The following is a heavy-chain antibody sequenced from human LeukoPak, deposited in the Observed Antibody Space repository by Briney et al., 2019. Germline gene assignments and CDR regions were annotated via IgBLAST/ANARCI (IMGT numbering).Heavy chain of an antibody. D-gene: IGHD3-9*01. CDR1: GFTFSSYT. V-gene: IGHV3-23*01. J-gene: IGHJ4*02. CDR2: ISFSDGIT. Sequence: GRSLRLSCAASGFTFSSYTMTWVRQAPGKGLEWVSSISFSDGITYCADSVKGRFIISRDNSKNTLYLQMSSLRAEDTAVYYCAKEERYFDYWGQGTLVTVSS. CDR3: AKEERYFDY.